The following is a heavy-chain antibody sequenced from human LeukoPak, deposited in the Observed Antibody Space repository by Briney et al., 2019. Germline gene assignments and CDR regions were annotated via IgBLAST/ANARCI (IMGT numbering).Heavy chain of an antibody. J-gene: IGHJ6*03. CDR3: AKRGGRYCSGGNCYSGYYMDV. D-gene: IGHD2-15*01. V-gene: IGHV3-64*01. Sequence: GGSLRLSCAASGFTFSSYAMHWVRQAPGKGLEYVSAISSNGGSTYYANSVKGRFTISRDNSKNTLYLQMNSLRAEDTAVYYCAKRGGRYCSGGNCYSGYYMDVWGKGTTVTISS. CDR1: GFTFSSYA. CDR2: ISSNGGST.